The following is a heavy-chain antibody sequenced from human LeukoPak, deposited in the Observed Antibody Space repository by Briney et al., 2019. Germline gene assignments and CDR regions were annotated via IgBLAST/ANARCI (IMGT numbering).Heavy chain of an antibody. Sequence: SETLSLTCTVSGGSISSYYWSWIRQPPGNGLEWIGYIYYSGSTNYNPSLKSRVTISVDTSKNQFSLKLSSVTAADTAVYYCARMNRGTTYYYGMDVWGQGTTVTVSS. CDR2: IYYSGST. V-gene: IGHV4-59*01. CDR3: ARMNRGTTYYYGMDV. CDR1: GGSISSYY. D-gene: IGHD1-14*01. J-gene: IGHJ6*02.